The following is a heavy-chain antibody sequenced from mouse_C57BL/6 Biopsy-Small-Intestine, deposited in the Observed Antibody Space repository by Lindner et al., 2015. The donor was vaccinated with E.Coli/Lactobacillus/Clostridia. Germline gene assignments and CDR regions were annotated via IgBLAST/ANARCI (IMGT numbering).Heavy chain of an antibody. D-gene: IGHD2-4*01. Sequence: VQLQESGPGLAIPSQTLSLTCSVTGYSITNDYWNWIRKFPGNKLEYMGYINYSGSTYYNPSLKSRISITRDTSKNQYYLQLTSVTTEDTATYCCARLRLPFFDYWGQGSTLTVSS. J-gene: IGHJ2*01. CDR1: GYSITNDY. CDR2: INYSGST. V-gene: IGHV3-8*01. CDR3: ARLRLPFFDY.